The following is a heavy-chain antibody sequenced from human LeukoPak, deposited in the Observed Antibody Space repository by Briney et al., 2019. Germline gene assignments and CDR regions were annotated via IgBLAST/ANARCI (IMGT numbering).Heavy chain of an antibody. J-gene: IGHJ4*02. D-gene: IGHD1-26*01. CDR3: ARDRWELRH. CDR2: IYYSGST. V-gene: IGHV4-59*01. CDR1: GGSISSYY. Sequence: SETLSLTCTVSGGSISSYYWSWIRQPPGKGLEWIGYIYYSGSTNYNPSLKSRVTISVDTSKNQFSLKLSSVTAADTAVYYCARDRWELRHWGQGTLVTVSS.